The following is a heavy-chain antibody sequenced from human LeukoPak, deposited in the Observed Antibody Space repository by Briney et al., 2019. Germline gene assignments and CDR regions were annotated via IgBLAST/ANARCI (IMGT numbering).Heavy chain of an antibody. Sequence: GGSLRLSCAASGFTFSSHGMHWVRQPPGKGLEWVAVISSDGSTQYYADSVKGRFIISRDNSKNTLYLQMNSLRSEDTAVYYCAKGVTGLVYFGPWGQGTLVTVSS. CDR2: ISSDGSTQ. CDR3: AKGVTGLVYFGP. V-gene: IGHV3-30*18. D-gene: IGHD5/OR15-5a*01. CDR1: GFTFSSHG. J-gene: IGHJ5*02.